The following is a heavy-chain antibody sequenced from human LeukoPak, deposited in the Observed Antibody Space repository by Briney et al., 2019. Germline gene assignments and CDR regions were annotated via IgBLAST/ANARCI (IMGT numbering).Heavy chain of an antibody. CDR2: IYYSGST. CDR3: ARAGWFGELYGPLDF. D-gene: IGHD3-10*01. V-gene: IGHV4-59*12. CDR1: GGSISSYY. J-gene: IGHJ4*02. Sequence: PSETLSLTCTVSGGSISSYYWSWIRQPPGKGLEWIGYIYYSGSTNYNPSLKSRLSISVDPSKNQFSLKLTSVIAADTAVYYCARAGWFGELYGPLDFWGQGTLVTVSS.